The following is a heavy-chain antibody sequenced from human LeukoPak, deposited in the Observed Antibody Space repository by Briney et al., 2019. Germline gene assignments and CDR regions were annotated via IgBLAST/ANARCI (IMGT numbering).Heavy chain of an antibody. CDR3: ARDLSITMIVAFDI. J-gene: IGHJ3*02. Sequence: SVKVSCKASGGTFSSYAISWVRQAPGQGLEWMGGIIPIFGTANYAQKFQGRVTITADKSTSTAYMELSSLRSEDTAVYYCARDLSITMIVAFDIWGQGTMVTVSS. CDR2: IIPIFGTA. V-gene: IGHV1-69*06. CDR1: GGTFSSYA. D-gene: IGHD3-22*01.